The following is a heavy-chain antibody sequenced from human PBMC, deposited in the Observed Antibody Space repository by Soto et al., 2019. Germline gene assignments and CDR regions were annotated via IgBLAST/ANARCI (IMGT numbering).Heavy chain of an antibody. CDR3: ARHSYYYGSGGHNWFDP. J-gene: IGHJ5*02. Sequence: PGESLKISCKGSGYSFTSYWIGWVRQMPGKGLEWMGIIYPGDSDTRYSPSFQGQVTISADKSISTAYLQWSSLKASDTAMYYCARHSYYYGSGGHNWFDPWGQGTLVTVSS. D-gene: IGHD3-10*01. CDR2: IYPGDSDT. V-gene: IGHV5-51*01. CDR1: GYSFTSYW.